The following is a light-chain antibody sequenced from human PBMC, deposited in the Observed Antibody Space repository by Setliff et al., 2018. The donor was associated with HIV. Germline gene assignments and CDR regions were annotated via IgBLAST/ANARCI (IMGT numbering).Light chain of an antibody. V-gene: IGLV2-14*03. CDR3: SSYTSDTTPYV. J-gene: IGLJ1*01. CDR2: DVT. Sequence: QSVLTQSASVSGSPGQSITISCTGTSSDIGSYNYVSWYQQHPGKAPKLIIYDVTHRPSGVSNRFSGSKAGNTASLTISGLQAEDEADYYCSSYTSDTTPYVFGKGTKVTVL. CDR1: SSDIGSYNY.